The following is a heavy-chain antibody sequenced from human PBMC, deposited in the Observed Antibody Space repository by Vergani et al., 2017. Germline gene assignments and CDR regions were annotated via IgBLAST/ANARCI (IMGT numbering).Heavy chain of an antibody. J-gene: IGHJ4*02. Sequence: EVDLVESGGGLAQPGGSLRLSCEASGITFWKFGMHWVRQGPGKGLEWVSGISWNSGAVDYADSVRGRFTISRDNAKNSLFLEMNSLRFEDTAVYYCAKSQQLVGPGYYFDYWGQGTLVTVSS. CDR2: ISWNSGAV. D-gene: IGHD6-13*01. CDR3: AKSQQLVGPGYYFDY. V-gene: IGHV3-9*01. CDR1: GITFWKFG.